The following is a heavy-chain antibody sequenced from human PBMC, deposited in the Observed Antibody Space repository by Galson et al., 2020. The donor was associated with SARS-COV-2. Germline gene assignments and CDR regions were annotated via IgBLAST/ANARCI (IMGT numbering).Heavy chain of an antibody. CDR1: GFTFSSYG. CDR2: ISYDGSNK. J-gene: IGHJ6*03. V-gene: IGHV3-30*18. CDR3: AKNGYSSSWTHAGLHYYYYMDV. D-gene: IGHD6-13*01. Sequence: SLRLSCAASGFTFSSYGMHWVRQAPGKGLEWVAVISYDGSNKYYADSVKGRFTISRDNSKNTLYLQMNSLRAEDTAVYYCAKNGYSSSWTHAGLHYYYYMDVWGKGTTVTVSS.